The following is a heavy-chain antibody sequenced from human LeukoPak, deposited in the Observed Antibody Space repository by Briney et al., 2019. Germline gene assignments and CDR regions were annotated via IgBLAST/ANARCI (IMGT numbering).Heavy chain of an antibody. D-gene: IGHD6-6*01. V-gene: IGHV3-7*01. Sequence: GGSLRLSCAASGFTFSTHWMSWVRQAPGKGLEWVANIKIDGSEKNYVDSVKGRFTISRDNAKNSLYLQMNSLRAEDTAVYYCARTDSNIAARRIGFDSWGQGTLVTVSS. CDR1: GFTFSTHW. CDR2: IKIDGSEK. CDR3: ARTDSNIAARRIGFDS. J-gene: IGHJ4*02.